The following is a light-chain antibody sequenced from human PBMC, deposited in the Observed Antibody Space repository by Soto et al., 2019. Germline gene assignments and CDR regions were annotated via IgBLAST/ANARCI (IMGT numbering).Light chain of an antibody. V-gene: IGKV3-11*01. J-gene: IGKJ4*01. CDR1: QSVRYY. CDR3: QQRSDWPPLT. Sequence: DIVLTQSPATLSLSPGERATLSCRASQSVRYYLAWYQQKPGQAPRLLIYDASNRATGIPARFSGSGSGTDFTLTINSLEPEDFAVYYCQQRSDWPPLTFGGGTKVEIK. CDR2: DAS.